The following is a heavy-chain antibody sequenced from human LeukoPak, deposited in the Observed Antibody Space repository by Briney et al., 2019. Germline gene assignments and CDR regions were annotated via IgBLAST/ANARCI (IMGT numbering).Heavy chain of an antibody. Sequence: PSETLSLTCTVSGGSISSGGYYWSWIRQHPGKGLERIGYIYYSGSTNYNPSLKSRVTISVDTSKNQFSLKLSSVTAADTAVYYCARVLRCSSTSCRGSSFDPWGQGTLVTVSS. CDR3: ARVLRCSSTSCRGSSFDP. D-gene: IGHD2-2*01. V-gene: IGHV4-61*08. CDR2: IYYSGST. CDR1: GGSISSGGYY. J-gene: IGHJ5*02.